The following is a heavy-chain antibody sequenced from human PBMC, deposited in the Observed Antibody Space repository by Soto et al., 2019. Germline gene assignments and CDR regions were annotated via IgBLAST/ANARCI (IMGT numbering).Heavy chain of an antibody. CDR3: ARDYGDYEGEGLLDY. CDR2: ISYDGSNK. Sequence: QVQLVESGGGVVQPGRSLRLSCAASGFTFSSYAMHWVRQAPGKGLEWVAVISYDGSNKYYADSVKGRFTISRDNSKNTLYLQMNSLRAEDTAVYYCARDYGDYEGEGLLDYWGQGTLVTVSS. CDR1: GFTFSSYA. J-gene: IGHJ4*02. V-gene: IGHV3-30-3*01. D-gene: IGHD4-17*01.